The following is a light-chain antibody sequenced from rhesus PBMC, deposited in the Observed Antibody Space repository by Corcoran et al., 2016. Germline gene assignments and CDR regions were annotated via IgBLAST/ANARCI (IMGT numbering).Light chain of an antibody. CDR3: LQDYPTPYS. CDR1: QGINKE. V-gene: IGKV1-94*01. CDR2: AAS. Sequence: DIQMTQSPSSLSASVGDRVTVTCRASQGINKELSWYQQKPGQSPTLLIYAASSGPTGVSSRSSGRGSGTDFTLTISSLQPEVVATYYCLQDYPTPYSFGQGTKVWIK. J-gene: IGKJ2*01.